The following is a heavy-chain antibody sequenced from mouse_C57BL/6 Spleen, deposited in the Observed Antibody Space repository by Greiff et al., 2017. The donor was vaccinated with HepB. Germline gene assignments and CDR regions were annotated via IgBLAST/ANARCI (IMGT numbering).Heavy chain of an antibody. J-gene: IGHJ3*01. V-gene: IGHV1-64*01. CDR3: ARGGFSNYEWFAY. CDR2: IHPNSGST. Sequence: QVQLKQPGAEPVKPGASVKLSCKASGYTFTSYWMHWVKQRPGQGLEWIGMIHPNSGSTNYNEKFKSKATLTVDKSSSTAYMQLSSLTSEDSAVYYCARGGFSNYEWFAYWGQGTLVTVSA. D-gene: IGHD2-5*01. CDR1: GYTFTSYW.